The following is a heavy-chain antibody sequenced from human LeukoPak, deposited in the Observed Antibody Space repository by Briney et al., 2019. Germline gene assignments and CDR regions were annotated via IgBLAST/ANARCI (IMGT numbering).Heavy chain of an antibody. D-gene: IGHD5-12*01. J-gene: IGHJ3*02. V-gene: IGHV3-23*01. CDR2: ISGSGGST. CDR1: GFTFSSYA. CDR3: AKDPISMTYAYDAFDI. Sequence: GGSLRLSCAASGFTFSSYAMSWVRQAPGKGLEWVSAISGSGGSTYYADSEKGRFTISGDNSKNTLYLQMNSLRAEDTAVYYCAKDPISMTYAYDAFDIWGQGTMVTVSS.